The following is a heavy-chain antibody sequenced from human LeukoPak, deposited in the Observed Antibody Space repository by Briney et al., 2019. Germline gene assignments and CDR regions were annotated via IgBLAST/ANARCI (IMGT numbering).Heavy chain of an antibody. D-gene: IGHD3-9*01. J-gene: IGHJ4*02. CDR1: GFTFSDHY. Sequence: PGGSLRLSCAASGFTFSDHYMDWVRQAPGKGLEWVGRTKNKANNYNTEYAASVKGRSIISRDDSKNSLFLQMNSLKTEDTAVYYCARVARFDSIDYWGQGTLVTVSS. V-gene: IGHV3-72*01. CDR2: TKNKANNYNT. CDR3: ARVARFDSIDY.